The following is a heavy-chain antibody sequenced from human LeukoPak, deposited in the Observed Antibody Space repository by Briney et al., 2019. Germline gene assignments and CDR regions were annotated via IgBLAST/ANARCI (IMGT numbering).Heavy chain of an antibody. CDR2: VSGSGGST. J-gene: IGHJ4*02. V-gene: IGHV3-23*01. Sequence: PGGSLRLSCAASGFTFTSYSMSWVRQAPGKGLEWVSAVSGSGGSTYYADSVKGRFTISRDNSKNTSYLQMNSLRAEDTAVYYCTNNNVATKFDYWGQGTLVTVSS. D-gene: IGHD5-12*01. CDR1: GFTFTSYS. CDR3: TNNNVATKFDY.